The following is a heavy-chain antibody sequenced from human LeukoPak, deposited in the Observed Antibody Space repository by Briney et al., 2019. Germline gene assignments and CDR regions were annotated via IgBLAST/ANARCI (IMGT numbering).Heavy chain of an antibody. J-gene: IGHJ4*02. CDR1: GFTFSTYW. V-gene: IGHV3-7*01. D-gene: IGHD2-15*01. CDR2: IKEDGSEK. CDR3: ARNQEGGAGSCYFDP. Sequence: GGSQRLSCAASGFTFSTYWMSWVRQAPGKGLEWVANIKEDGSEKYYVDSVKGRFIVSRDNAKNSLSLQMNSLRVEDTAVYYCARNQEGGAGSCYFDPWGQGTLVTVSS.